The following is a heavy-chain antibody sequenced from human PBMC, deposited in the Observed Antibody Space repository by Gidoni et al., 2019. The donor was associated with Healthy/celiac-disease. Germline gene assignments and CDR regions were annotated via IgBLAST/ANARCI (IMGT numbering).Heavy chain of an antibody. J-gene: IGHJ6*02. V-gene: IGHV3-30*18. D-gene: IGHD2-2*03. CDR2: ISYDGSNK. CDR3: AKDGYCSSTSCLVYYYYYGMDV. CDR1: GFTFSSYG. Sequence: QVQLVESAGGVVQPGRSLSLSCAASGFTFSSYGMHWVRQAPGKGLEWVAVISYDGSNKYYADSVKGRFTISRDNSKNTLYLQMNSLRAEDTAVYYCAKDGYCSSTSCLVYYYYYGMDVWGQGTTVTVSS.